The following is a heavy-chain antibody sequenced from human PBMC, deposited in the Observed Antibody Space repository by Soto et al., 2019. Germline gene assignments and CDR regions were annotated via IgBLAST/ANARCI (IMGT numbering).Heavy chain of an antibody. CDR3: ATAPGANSRAYSRFDP. J-gene: IGHJ5*02. Sequence: PSETLSLTCAVSGSDIARAYYCCWIRQPPGNGLEWIGSIFHTGKTYYNPSLRSRVTISLDTSNNHFSLTLTSVTAADTAIYYCATAPGANSRAYSRFDPGGQGTLVTVS. CDR2: IFHTGKT. D-gene: IGHD4-4*01. V-gene: IGHV4-38-2*01. CDR1: GSDIARAYY.